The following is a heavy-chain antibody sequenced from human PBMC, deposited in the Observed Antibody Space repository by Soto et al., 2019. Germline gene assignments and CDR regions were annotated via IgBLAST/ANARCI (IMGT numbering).Heavy chain of an antibody. D-gene: IGHD3-16*01. CDR1: GGSISTYY. Sequence: QVQLQESGPGLVKPSETLSLTCTVSGGSISTYYWSWMRQPPGKGLEWVGYIYYRGSTNSNPSLKSRVTISEDTSKNQLSLKLSSVTAADTAVYYCARDAGGRGNGAFDIWGQGTMVTVSS. CDR2: IYYRGST. CDR3: ARDAGGRGNGAFDI. J-gene: IGHJ3*02. V-gene: IGHV4-59*01.